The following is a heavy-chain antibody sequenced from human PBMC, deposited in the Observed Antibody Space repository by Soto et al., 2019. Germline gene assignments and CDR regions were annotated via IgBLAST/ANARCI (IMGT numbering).Heavy chain of an antibody. J-gene: IGHJ4*02. CDR2: ISSSSSYI. Sequence: EVQLVESGGGLVKPGGSLRLSCAASGFTFSSYSMNWVRQAPGKGLEWVSSISSSSSYIYYADSVKGRFTISRDNAKNSLYLQMNSLRAEDTAMYYCARRDFRDQGYYDFWSGTPMAFVNWGQGTLVTVSS. D-gene: IGHD3-3*01. V-gene: IGHV3-21*01. CDR1: GFTFSSYS. CDR3: ARRDFRDQGYYDFWSGTPMAFVN.